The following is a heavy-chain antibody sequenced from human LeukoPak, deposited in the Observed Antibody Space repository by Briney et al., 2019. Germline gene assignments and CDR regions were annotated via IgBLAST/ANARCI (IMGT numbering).Heavy chain of an antibody. CDR3: ARDRFPTIDDAFDI. CDR1: GYTFTGYY. J-gene: IGHJ3*02. V-gene: IGHV1-2*02. CDR2: INPNSGGT. D-gene: IGHD5-12*01. Sequence: ASVKVSCKASGYTFTGYYMHWVRQAPGQGLEWMGWINPNSGGTNYAQKFQGRVTMTRDTSISTAYMELSRLRSDDTAVYYCARDRFPTIDDAFDIWGQGTMVTVSS.